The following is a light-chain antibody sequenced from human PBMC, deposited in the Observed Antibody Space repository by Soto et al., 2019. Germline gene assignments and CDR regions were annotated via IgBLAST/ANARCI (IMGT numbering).Light chain of an antibody. V-gene: IGKV1-12*01. J-gene: IGKJ4*01. CDR2: AAS. CDR3: QQAKSSPLP. CDR1: QGISIW. Sequence: DIQMTQSPSSMSASVGDRVTITCRASQGISIWLAWYQRKPGKAPKLLIYAASSLQSGVPSRFSGSGSGTDFTLTTSTLRPEDFATYYGQQAKSSPLPFGGGTKGRSN.